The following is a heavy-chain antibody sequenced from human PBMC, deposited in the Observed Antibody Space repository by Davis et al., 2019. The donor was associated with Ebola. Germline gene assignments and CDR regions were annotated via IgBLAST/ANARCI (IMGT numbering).Heavy chain of an antibody. CDR1: GGSFSGYY. CDR3: ARGPSVAGHDY. Sequence: SETLSLTCAVYGGSFSGYYWSWVRQPPGKGLEWIGEINHSGSTNYNPSLKSRVTISVDTSKNQFSLKLSSVTAADTAVYYCARGPSVAGHDYWCQGTLVTVSS. CDR2: INHSGST. D-gene: IGHD6-19*01. J-gene: IGHJ4*02. V-gene: IGHV4-34*01.